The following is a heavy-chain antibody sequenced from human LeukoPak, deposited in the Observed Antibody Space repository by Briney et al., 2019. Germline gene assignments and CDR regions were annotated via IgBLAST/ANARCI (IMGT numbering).Heavy chain of an antibody. J-gene: IGHJ4*02. CDR3: TRVFSSSWYGVY. D-gene: IGHD6-13*01. CDR1: GFTFDDYI. CDR2: ISGDGGTT. V-gene: IGHV3-43*02. Sequence: RGSLRLSCAASGFTFDDYIMHWVRQAPGKGLEWVSLISGDGGTTYYADSVKGRFTISRDNAKNSLYLQMNSLRAEDTAVYYCTRVFSSSWYGVYWGQGTLVTVSS.